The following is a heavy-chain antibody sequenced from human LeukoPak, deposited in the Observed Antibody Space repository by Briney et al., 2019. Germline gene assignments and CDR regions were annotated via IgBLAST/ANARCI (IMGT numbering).Heavy chain of an antibody. CDR1: GGSISSYY. CDR2: IYYSGST. CDR3: ARGDVQPYDILTGPTYYFDY. Sequence: SETLSLTCTVSGGSISSYYWSWIRQPPGKGLEWIGYIYYSGSTNYNPSLKSRVTISVDTSKNQFSLKLSSVTAADTAVYYCARGDVQPYDILTGPTYYFDYWGQGTLVTVSS. V-gene: IGHV4-59*12. J-gene: IGHJ4*02. D-gene: IGHD3-9*01.